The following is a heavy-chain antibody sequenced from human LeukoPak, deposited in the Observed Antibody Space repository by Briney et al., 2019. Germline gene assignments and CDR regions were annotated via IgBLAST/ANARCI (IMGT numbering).Heavy chain of an antibody. CDR3: AKDHDGSRGVLNWFDP. Sequence: GGSLRLSCAASGFTFSSYGMSWVRQAPGRGLEWVSAISGSGGSTYYADSVKGRFTISRDNSKNTLYLQMNSLRAEDTAVYYCAKDHDGSRGVLNWFDPWGQGTLVTVSS. D-gene: IGHD6-13*01. CDR1: GFTFSSYG. J-gene: IGHJ5*02. CDR2: ISGSGGST. V-gene: IGHV3-23*01.